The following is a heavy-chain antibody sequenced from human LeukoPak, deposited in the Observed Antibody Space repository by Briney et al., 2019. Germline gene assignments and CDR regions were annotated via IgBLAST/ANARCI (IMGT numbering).Heavy chain of an antibody. CDR2: IIPIFGTA. D-gene: IGHD1-7*01. J-gene: IGHJ6*03. Sequence: PVKVSCKASGGTFSSYAISWVRQAPGQGLEWMGGIIPIFGTANYAQKFQGRVTITADKSTSTAYMELSSLRSEDTAVYYCARSPLGDWNYGYYYYYMDVWGKGTTVTVSS. CDR1: GGTFSSYA. CDR3: ARSPLGDWNYGYYYYYMDV. V-gene: IGHV1-69*06.